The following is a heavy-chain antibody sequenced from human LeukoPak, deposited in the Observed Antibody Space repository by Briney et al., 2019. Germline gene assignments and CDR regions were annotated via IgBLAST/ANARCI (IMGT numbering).Heavy chain of an antibody. J-gene: IGHJ4*02. CDR2: IIPILGIA. CDR1: GGTFSSYA. Sequence: SVKVSCKASGGTFSSYAISWVRQAPGQGLEWMGRIIPILGIANYAQKFQGRVTITADKSTSTAYMELSSLRSEDTAVYYCARVTYSSSWYDYWGQGTLVTVSS. D-gene: IGHD6-13*01. CDR3: ARVTYSSSWYDY. V-gene: IGHV1-69*04.